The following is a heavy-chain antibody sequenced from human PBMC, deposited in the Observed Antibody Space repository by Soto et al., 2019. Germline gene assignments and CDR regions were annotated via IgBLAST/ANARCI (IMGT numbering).Heavy chain of an antibody. D-gene: IGHD7-27*01. CDR3: VRATGASTNYFDY. Sequence: ESLQISCEASGYSFTSYWIGWVRQTPGKGLECMGIIYPSDSDTRYSPSFQGQVTISVDKSISTAYLQWSSLKASDTAMYYCVRATGASTNYFDYWGQGALVTVYS. J-gene: IGHJ4*01. CDR1: GYSFTSYW. CDR2: IYPSDSDT. V-gene: IGHV5-51*01.